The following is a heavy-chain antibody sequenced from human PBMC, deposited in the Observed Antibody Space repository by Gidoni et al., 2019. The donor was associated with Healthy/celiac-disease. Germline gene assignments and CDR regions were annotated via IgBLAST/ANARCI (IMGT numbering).Heavy chain of an antibody. CDR1: GSALTELS. CDR3: AIPSSAFCSGGNCYPGSAFDI. J-gene: IGHJ3*02. D-gene: IGHD2-15*01. CDR2: FDPEDGET. Sequence: QVQLVQSGAEVKKPGASVKVSYKVSGSALTELSMHWGRQAPGKGLEWMGGFDPEDGETIYAQKFQGRVTMTEDTSTDTAYMELSSLRSADTAVYYCAIPSSAFCSGGNCYPGSAFDIWGQGTMVTVSS. V-gene: IGHV1-24*01.